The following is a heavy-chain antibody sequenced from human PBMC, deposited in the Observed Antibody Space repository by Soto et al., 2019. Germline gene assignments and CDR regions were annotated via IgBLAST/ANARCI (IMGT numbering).Heavy chain of an antibody. Sequence: SETLSLTCTVSGGSISSGAYYWSWIRQHPGKGLEWIGYIYYSGSTYYNPSLKSRVTISVDTSKNQFSLKLSSVTAADTAVYYCARAWDGYYDFWSGYRGRYYYYGMDVWGQGTTVTVSS. V-gene: IGHV4-31*03. J-gene: IGHJ6*02. CDR2: IYYSGST. CDR3: ARAWDGYYDFWSGYRGRYYYYGMDV. D-gene: IGHD3-3*01. CDR1: GGSISSGAYY.